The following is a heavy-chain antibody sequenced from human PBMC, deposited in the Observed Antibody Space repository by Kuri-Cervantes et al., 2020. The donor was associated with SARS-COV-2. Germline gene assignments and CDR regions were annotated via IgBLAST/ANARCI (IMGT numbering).Heavy chain of an antibody. CDR2: IFPGDSHT. CDR1: GYGFASSW. CDR3: ARRGSAWADAYDI. Sequence: GESLKISCKDSGYGFASSWIGWVRQMSGNGLEWMGMIFPGDSHTIYSPAFQGQVTISADRSISTAYLQWSSLKASDTAMYYCARRGSAWADAYDIWGQGTVVTVSS. J-gene: IGHJ3*02. D-gene: IGHD6-19*01. V-gene: IGHV5-51*01.